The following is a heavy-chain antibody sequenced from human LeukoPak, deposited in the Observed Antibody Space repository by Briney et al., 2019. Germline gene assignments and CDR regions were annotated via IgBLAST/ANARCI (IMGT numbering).Heavy chain of an antibody. J-gene: IGHJ6*02. D-gene: IGHD2-8*02. V-gene: IGHV3-23*01. Sequence: PGGSLRLSCAASGFTFTTSAMSWVRQAPGKGLEWVSAISGSGGSTYYADSVKGRFTISRDNSKNTVYLQMNSLRVEDTAVYYCARYCTGGSCYIQYGMDVWGQGTTVTVSS. CDR3: ARYCTGGSCYIQYGMDV. CDR2: ISGSGGST. CDR1: GFTFTTSA.